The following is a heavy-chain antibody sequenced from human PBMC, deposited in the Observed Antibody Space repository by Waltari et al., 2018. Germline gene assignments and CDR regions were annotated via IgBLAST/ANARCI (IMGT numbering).Heavy chain of an antibody. J-gene: IGHJ4*02. CDR1: GFTFDDYA. CDR3: ARRGYSNYYFDY. V-gene: IGHV3-9*01. Sequence: EVQLVESGGGLVQPGRSLRLSCAASGFTFDDYAMHWVRQAPGKGREGVSGISWNSGSIGYADSVKGRFTISRDNAKNSLYLQMNSLRAEDTALYYCARRGYSNYYFDYWGQGTLVTVSS. CDR2: ISWNSGSI. D-gene: IGHD4-4*01.